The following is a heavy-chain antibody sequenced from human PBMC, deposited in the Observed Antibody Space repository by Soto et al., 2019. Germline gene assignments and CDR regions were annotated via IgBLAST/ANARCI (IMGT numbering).Heavy chain of an antibody. D-gene: IGHD3-22*01. CDR3: GKKQIFFDRRGFPPPPVGMDY. V-gene: IGHV3-23*01. CDR1: GFTFSSYA. CDR2: ISGSGGST. Sequence: EVQLLESGGGLVQPGGSLRLSCAASGFTFSSYAMSWVRQAPGKGLEWVSAISGSGGSTYYADSVKGRFTISRDNSKKNLYFQINNLRAAETALYFCGKKQIFFDRRGFPPPPVGMDYWGQGTLVTVSS. J-gene: IGHJ4*02.